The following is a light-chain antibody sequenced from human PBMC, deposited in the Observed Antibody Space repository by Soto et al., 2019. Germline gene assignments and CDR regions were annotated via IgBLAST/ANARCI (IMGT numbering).Light chain of an antibody. CDR1: SNDIGYYNY. CDR3: SSYGGSNNLL. V-gene: IGLV2-8*01. J-gene: IGLJ2*01. CDR2: DVS. Sequence: QSVLTQPPSASGSPGQSVTISCTGTSNDIGYYNYVSWYQQHPGKAPKLMIYDVSERPSGVPDRFSGSKAGSTASLTVSGLQVEDEADYYCSSYGGSNNLLFGGGTKVTVL.